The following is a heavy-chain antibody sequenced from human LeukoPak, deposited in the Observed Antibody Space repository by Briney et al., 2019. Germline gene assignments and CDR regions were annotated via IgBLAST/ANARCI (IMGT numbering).Heavy chain of an antibody. Sequence: ASVKVSCKPSGYTFTSYGISWVRQAPGQGLEWMGWISAYNGNTNYAQKLQGRVTMTTDTSTSTAYMELRSLRSDDTAVYYCARDDAVPAAINFDYWGQGTLVTVSS. D-gene: IGHD2-2*01. J-gene: IGHJ4*02. CDR1: GYTFTSYG. V-gene: IGHV1-18*01. CDR3: ARDDAVPAAINFDY. CDR2: ISAYNGNT.